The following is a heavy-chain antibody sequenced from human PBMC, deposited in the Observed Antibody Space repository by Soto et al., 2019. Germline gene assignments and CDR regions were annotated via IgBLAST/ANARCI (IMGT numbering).Heavy chain of an antibody. V-gene: IGHV3-72*01. CDR2: CRNKANSHTT. J-gene: IGHJ4*02. D-gene: IGHD3-22*01. Sequence: EVQLVESGGGLVQPGGSPRLSCAASGFMFSDYYMEWVRQAPGKGLEWVGRCRNKANSHTTAYAASVQGRFTLSRDDSKNSLYLQMNSLKTEDTAVYYCARGPDRSGGGTMDYWGQGTLVTVSS. CDR3: ARGPDRSGGGTMDY. CDR1: GFMFSDYY.